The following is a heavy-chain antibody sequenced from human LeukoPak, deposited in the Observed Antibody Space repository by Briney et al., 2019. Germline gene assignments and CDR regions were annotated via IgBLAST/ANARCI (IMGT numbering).Heavy chain of an antibody. CDR2: INPKSGDT. D-gene: IGHD2-15*01. V-gene: IGHV1-2*02. CDR1: GYSFSYYF. J-gene: IGHJ4*02. CDR3: ARDRRLAVVGLVDY. Sequence: ASVKVSCKASGYSFSYYFMHWLRQAPGQGLEWMGWINPKSGDTKYAQKFQGRITMTSDTSMSTVYMEVNTLTSDDTAVYYCARDRRLAVVGLVDYWGQGTLVTVSS.